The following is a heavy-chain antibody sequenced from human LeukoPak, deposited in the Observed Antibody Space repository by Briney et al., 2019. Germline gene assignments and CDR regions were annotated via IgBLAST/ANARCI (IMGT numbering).Heavy chain of an antibody. Sequence: GGSLRLSCLGSGLTLSRYWMHWVRQTPGKGLVWVSRINSDGSYTNYADSVKGRFTISRDNAKNTLYLQMNSLRAEDTAVYYCARGYCSSTSCYYASWFDSWGQGTLVTVSS. D-gene: IGHD2-2*01. CDR1: GLTLSRYW. CDR3: ARGYCSSTSCYYASWFDS. J-gene: IGHJ5*01. CDR2: INSDGSYT. V-gene: IGHV3-74*01.